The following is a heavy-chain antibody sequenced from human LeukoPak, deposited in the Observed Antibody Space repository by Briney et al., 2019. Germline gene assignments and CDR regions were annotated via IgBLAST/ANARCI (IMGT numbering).Heavy chain of an antibody. D-gene: IGHD1-26*01. CDR2: IYSGGST. CDR3: ARDLIVGANHDAFDI. CDR1: GFTLSSSY. V-gene: IGHV3-53*01. Sequence: QPGGSLRLSCAASGFTLSSSYMSWVPQAPGKALEWVSLIYSGGSTYYADSVKGRFTISRDNSKNTLYLQMNSLRAEDTAVYYCARDLIVGANHDAFDIWGQGTMVTVSS. J-gene: IGHJ3*02.